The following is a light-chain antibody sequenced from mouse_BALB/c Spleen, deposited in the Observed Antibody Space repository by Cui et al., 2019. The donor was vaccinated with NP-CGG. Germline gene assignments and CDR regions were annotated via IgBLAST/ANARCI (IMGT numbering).Light chain of an antibody. CDR3: VLWYSNHWV. CDR1: TGAVTTSNY. CDR2: GTN. Sequence: QAVVTQKSALTTSPGETVTLTCRSSTGAVTTSNYANWVQEKPDHLFTGLIGGTNNRAPGVPARFSGSLIGDKAALTITGAQTEDEAIYFCVLWYSNHWVFGGGTKLTVL. V-gene: IGLV1*01. J-gene: IGLJ1*01.